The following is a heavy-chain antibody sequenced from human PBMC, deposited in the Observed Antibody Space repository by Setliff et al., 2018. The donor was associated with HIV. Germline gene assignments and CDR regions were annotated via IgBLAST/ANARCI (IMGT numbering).Heavy chain of an antibody. D-gene: IGHD1-26*01. CDR3: AKDRSGSYSFARD. Sequence: GGSLRLSCAASGFTFSNYDMHWVRQVIGKGLEWVSAIGTAGDTYYPGSVKGRFTVSRDNAKNSLYLQMNSLRAEDTAVYYCAKDRSGSYSFARDWGQGTLVTVSS. CDR2: IGTAGDT. J-gene: IGHJ4*02. CDR1: GFTFSNYD. V-gene: IGHV3-13*01.